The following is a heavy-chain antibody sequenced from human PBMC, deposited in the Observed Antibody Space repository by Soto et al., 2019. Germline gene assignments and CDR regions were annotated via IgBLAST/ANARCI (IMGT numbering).Heavy chain of an antibody. V-gene: IGHV1-18*01. J-gene: IGHJ3*02. CDR3: ARVRYCSSTSCNRGFDI. D-gene: IGHD2-2*02. CDR1: GYTFTTYG. CDR2: ISAYSGRT. Sequence: ASVKVSCKASGYTFTTYGISWVRQAPGQGLEWMGWISAYSGRTKFAQKIQGRVTMTTDTSTTTAYMELRSLRSEDTAVYYCARVRYCSSTSCNRGFDIWGQGTMVTVSS.